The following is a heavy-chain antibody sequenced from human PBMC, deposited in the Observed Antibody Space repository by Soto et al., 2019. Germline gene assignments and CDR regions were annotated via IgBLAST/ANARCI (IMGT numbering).Heavy chain of an antibody. CDR2: INHSGST. V-gene: IGHV4-34*01. D-gene: IGHD6-6*01. CDR1: GGSFSGYY. Sequence: SETLSLTCAVYGGSFSGYYWSWIRQPPGKGLEWIGEINHSGSTNYNPSLKSRVTISVDTSKNQFSLKLSSVTAADTAVYYCASGIAARPASYYYYYMDVWGKGTTVTVSS. CDR3: ASGIAARPASYYYYYMDV. J-gene: IGHJ6*03.